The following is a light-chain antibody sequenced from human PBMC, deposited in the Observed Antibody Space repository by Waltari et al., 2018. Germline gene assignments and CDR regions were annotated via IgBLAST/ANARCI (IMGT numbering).Light chain of an antibody. V-gene: IGKV4-1*01. CDR1: QNLLYTSNNKNS. Sequence: DIVMTQSPDSLAVSLGERATLNCRSSQNLLYTSNNKNSLAWYQQKPGQPPKLLIYWASTRQSGVPGRFGGSGSGTDFTLTISSLQAEDVALYYCQQYYSIPWTFGQGTKVEIK. CDR3: QQYYSIPWT. CDR2: WAS. J-gene: IGKJ1*01.